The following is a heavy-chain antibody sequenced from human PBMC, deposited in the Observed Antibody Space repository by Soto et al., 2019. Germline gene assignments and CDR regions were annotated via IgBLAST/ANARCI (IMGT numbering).Heavy chain of an antibody. CDR1: GGTFSSYT. CDR2: IIPILGIA. V-gene: IGHV1-69*02. D-gene: IGHD2-15*01. CDR3: ASVESMDV. Sequence: QVQLVQSGAAVKKPGSSVKVSCKASGGTFSSYTISWVRQAPGQGLEWMGRIIPILGIANYAQKFQGRVTITADKSTSTDYMELSSLRSEDTAVYYCASVESMDVWGQGTTVTVSS. J-gene: IGHJ6*02.